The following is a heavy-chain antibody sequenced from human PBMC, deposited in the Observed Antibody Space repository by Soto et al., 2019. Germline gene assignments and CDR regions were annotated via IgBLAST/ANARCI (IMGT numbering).Heavy chain of an antibody. V-gene: IGHV1-18*01. J-gene: IGHJ4*02. CDR1: GYTFINYH. CDR3: XKSXXGEMATD. CDR2: INTYNGMT. Sequence: QVQLVQSGGEVKKPGASVTVSCKASGYTFINYHITWVRQAPGQGLEWMAWINTYNGMTDYAQRFQGRVTMTRDTSXXXXXXXXXNLXXDXXXXXXXXKSXXGEMATDWGQGTLVTVSS. D-gene: IGHD5-12*01.